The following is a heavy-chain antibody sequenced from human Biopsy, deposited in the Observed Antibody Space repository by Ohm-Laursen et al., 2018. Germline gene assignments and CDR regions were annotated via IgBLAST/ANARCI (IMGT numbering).Heavy chain of an antibody. J-gene: IGHJ5*02. CDR2: IFYRGST. CDR1: GGSISNNNYY. D-gene: IGHD3-22*01. V-gene: IGHV4-39*01. Sequence: SETLSLTWPVSGGSISNNNYYWGWIRQPPGKGLEWIGSIFYRGSTHYKPSLKSRVNISVDTSKIQFSLKLNSVTAADTAVYYCARDYDTSVYYYVSWGQGTLVTVSS. CDR3: ARDYDTSVYYYVS.